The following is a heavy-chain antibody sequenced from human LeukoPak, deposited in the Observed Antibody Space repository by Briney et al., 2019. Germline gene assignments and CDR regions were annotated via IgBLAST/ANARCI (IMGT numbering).Heavy chain of an antibody. CDR2: ISSTSSYI. D-gene: IGHD6-13*01. CDR3: ARDGRSAWYEDS. CDR1: GFTFSGYS. J-gene: IGHJ4*02. V-gene: IGHV3-21*01. Sequence: GGSLRLSCAASGFTFSGYSMNWVRQAPGKGLEWVSSISSTSSYIYYADSVKGRFTISRDNAKNSLFLQMSNVRAEDAAVYFCARDGRSAWYEDSWGQGTLVTVSS.